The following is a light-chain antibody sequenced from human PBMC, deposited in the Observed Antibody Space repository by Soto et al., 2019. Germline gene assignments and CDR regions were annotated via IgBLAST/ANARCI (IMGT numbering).Light chain of an antibody. Sequence: EIVMTQSPGSLSVSPGERATLSCGASQSVSTNLAWYQQKPGQAPRLLIYDVSNRATGIPARFSGSGSGTDFSLTISSLEPEDFAVYYCQQRSHWPRTFGQGTKVDIK. V-gene: IGKV3-11*01. J-gene: IGKJ1*01. CDR2: DVS. CDR1: QSVSTN. CDR3: QQRSHWPRT.